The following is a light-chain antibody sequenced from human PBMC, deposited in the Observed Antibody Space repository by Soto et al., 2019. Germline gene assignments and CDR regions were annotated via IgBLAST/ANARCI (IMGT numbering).Light chain of an antibody. V-gene: IGKV1-5*03. Sequence: DIQLTKSPYTLSASVEERVTLTCLASQSIDSWLAWYQQKPGKAPKLLMYKASSLESGVPSRFSGSGSGTDFTLTISSLQPEDFATYYCQQLTPITFGQGTRLEIK. CDR2: KAS. J-gene: IGKJ5*01. CDR1: QSIDSW. CDR3: QQLTPIT.